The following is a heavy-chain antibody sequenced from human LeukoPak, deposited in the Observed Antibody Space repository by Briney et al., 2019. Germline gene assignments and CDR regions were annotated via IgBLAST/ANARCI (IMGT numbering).Heavy chain of an antibody. CDR2: MFYTGSG. V-gene: IGHV4-59*01. J-gene: IGHJ5*02. CDR1: GGSINNYY. D-gene: IGHD5-18*01. CDR3: ATNLPGYSYGYWVA. Sequence: SETLSLTCTVSGGSINNYYWNWIRQPPGKGLERIGYMFYTGSGNYNPSLKSRVTISVDTSKSQVSLKLTSVTAADTAVYYCATNLPGYSYGYWVAWGQGTLVTVSS.